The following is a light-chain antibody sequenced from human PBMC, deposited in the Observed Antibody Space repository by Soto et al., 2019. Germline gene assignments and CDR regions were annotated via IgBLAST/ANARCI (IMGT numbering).Light chain of an antibody. CDR2: EVN. Sequence: QSALTQPASVSGSPGQSVTISCTGASSDVGDYVSWYQQHPGKAPKLILYEVNNRPSGVSNHFSGSKSGNTASLIISGLQADDEADYYCSSYSTTSTLVFGSGTKLPVL. CDR3: SSYSTTSTLV. J-gene: IGLJ1*01. CDR1: SSDVGDY. V-gene: IGLV2-14*01.